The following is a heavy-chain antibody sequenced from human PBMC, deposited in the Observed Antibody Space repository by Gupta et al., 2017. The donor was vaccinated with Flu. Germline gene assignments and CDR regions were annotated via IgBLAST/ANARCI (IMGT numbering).Heavy chain of an antibody. Sequence: VQLQESGPGLVKPSQTLSLPCTVSGGSISSRGHYWSWIRQHPGKGMESLGYISDSGSTYYNPSLQSRLTISVDTSKNHFSLNLNSVTAADTAVYYCRGVVVHDASDIWGQGTVVTVSS. D-gene: IGHD2-15*01. J-gene: IGHJ3*02. CDR3: RGVVVHDASDI. CDR1: GGSISSRGHY. CDR2: ISDSGST. V-gene: IGHV4-31*03.